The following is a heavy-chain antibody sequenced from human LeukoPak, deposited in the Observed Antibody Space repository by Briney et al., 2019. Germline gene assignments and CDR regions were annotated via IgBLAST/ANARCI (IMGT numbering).Heavy chain of an antibody. Sequence: SETLSLTCTVSGGSISSYYWSWIRQPPGKGLEWIGYIYYSGSTNYNPSLKSRVTISVDTSKNQFSLKLSSVTAADTAVYYCARSTDGSGSYFPFHNWFDPWGQGTLVTVSS. V-gene: IGHV4-59*08. J-gene: IGHJ5*02. CDR2: IYYSGST. CDR1: GGSISSYY. D-gene: IGHD3-10*01. CDR3: ARSTDGSGSYFPFHNWFDP.